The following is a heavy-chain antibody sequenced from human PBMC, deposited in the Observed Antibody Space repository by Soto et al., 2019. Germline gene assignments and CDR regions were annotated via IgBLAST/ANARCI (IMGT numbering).Heavy chain of an antibody. Sequence: SETLSLTCAVSGYSISSGYYWGWIRQPPGKGLEWIGSIYHSGSTYYNPSLKSRVTISVDTSKNQFSLKLSSVTAADTAVYYCARDEYYYDSSGYYYMSGDAFDIWGQGTMVT. CDR3: ARDEYYYDSSGYYYMSGDAFDI. V-gene: IGHV4-38-2*02. CDR2: IYHSGST. J-gene: IGHJ3*02. D-gene: IGHD3-22*01. CDR1: GYSISSGYY.